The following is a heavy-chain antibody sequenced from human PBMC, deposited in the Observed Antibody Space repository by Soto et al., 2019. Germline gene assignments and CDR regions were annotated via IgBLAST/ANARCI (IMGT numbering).Heavy chain of an antibody. CDR3: TTGGNCGGDCYCPYLDY. CDR2: IESKSDGWAT. J-gene: IGHJ4*02. D-gene: IGHD2-21*02. Sequence: WVGRIESKSDGWATDYAAPLKGPFTISRDDSKKTLYLQMNSLKTEDTAVYYCTTGGNCGGDCYCPYLDYGSQGTIVTVSS. V-gene: IGHV3-15*04.